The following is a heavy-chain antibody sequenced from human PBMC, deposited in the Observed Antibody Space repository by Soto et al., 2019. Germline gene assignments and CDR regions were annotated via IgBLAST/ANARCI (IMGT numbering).Heavy chain of an antibody. D-gene: IGHD2-15*01. CDR1: GFSFSSYA. CDR2: VSGSGGRV. Sequence: EVQVLESGGTLVQPGGSLRLSCAASGFSFSSYAMSWVRQAPGKGLEWVSAVSGSGGRVYYADSVKGRFTISRDNSKNTLYLQMNNLRVEDTAVYYCAKRCSGRSCYSSPDYWGQGTLVTVSS. V-gene: IGHV3-23*01. CDR3: AKRCSGRSCYSSPDY. J-gene: IGHJ4*02.